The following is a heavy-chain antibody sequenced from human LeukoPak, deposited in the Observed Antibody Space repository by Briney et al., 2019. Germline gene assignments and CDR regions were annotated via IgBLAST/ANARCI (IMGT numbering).Heavy chain of an antibody. D-gene: IGHD3-10*01. J-gene: IGHJ4*02. CDR3: VRGGVADGNYFGD. Sequence: PGGSLRLSCVTSGFAFTHCRMNWVRQAPGKGLEWRSDIAVEQNGIYYAGSVKGRFNITRDTAKSSVYLQINSLSVEDTAVYYCVRGGVADGNYFGDWGQGTVVTVSS. CDR1: GFAFTHCR. CDR2: IAVEQNGI. V-gene: IGHV3-48*01.